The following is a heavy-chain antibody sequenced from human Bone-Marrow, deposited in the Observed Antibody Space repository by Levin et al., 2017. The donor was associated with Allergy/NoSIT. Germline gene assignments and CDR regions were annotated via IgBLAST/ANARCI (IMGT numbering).Heavy chain of an antibody. D-gene: IGHD5-12*01. Sequence: GGSLRLSCAASGFTFVKYGMHWVRQLPGKGLEWVAFVSYDGKNTYYAESVRGRFTISRDNSKNTVYLQMNSLRPDDTAVYYCAATVATIYYFDYWGQGTLLTVSS. CDR3: AATVATIYYFDY. CDR1: GFTFVKYG. CDR2: VSYDGKNT. J-gene: IGHJ4*02. V-gene: IGHV3-30*02.